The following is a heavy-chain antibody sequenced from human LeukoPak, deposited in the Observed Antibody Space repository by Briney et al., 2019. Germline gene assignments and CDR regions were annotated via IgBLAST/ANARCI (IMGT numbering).Heavy chain of an antibody. V-gene: IGHV3-21*01. Sequence: PGGSLRLSCGASGFTFSSYSMNWVRQAPGKGLEWVSYISSSSSYIHYADSVKGRFTISRDNAKNSLYLQMNSLRAEDTAVYYCARAGVVVAATPDYWGQGTLVTVSS. CDR1: GFTFSSYS. J-gene: IGHJ4*02. CDR2: ISSSSSYI. D-gene: IGHD2-15*01. CDR3: ARAGVVVAATPDY.